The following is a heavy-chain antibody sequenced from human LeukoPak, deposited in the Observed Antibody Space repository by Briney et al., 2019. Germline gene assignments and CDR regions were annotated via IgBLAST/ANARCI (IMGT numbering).Heavy chain of an antibody. Sequence: GRSLRLSCAASGFTFSSYWMHWVRQAPGKGLVWVSRINSDGSSTSYADSVKGRFTISRDNAKNTLYLQMNSLRAEDTAVYYCARGPYYYDSSGYYLLWGQGTLVTVSS. J-gene: IGHJ4*02. CDR2: INSDGSST. CDR3: ARGPYYYDSSGYYLL. V-gene: IGHV3-74*01. CDR1: GFTFSSYW. D-gene: IGHD3-22*01.